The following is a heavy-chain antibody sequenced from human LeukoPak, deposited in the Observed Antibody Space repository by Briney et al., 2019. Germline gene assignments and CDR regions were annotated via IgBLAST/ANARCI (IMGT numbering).Heavy chain of an antibody. D-gene: IGHD2-2*01. CDR1: GFTFSSYA. Sequence: GGPLRLSCAASGFTFSSYAMSWVRQAPGKGLEWVSAISGSGGSTYYADSVKGRFTISRDNSKNTLYLQMNSQRAEDTAVYYCAKHRIVVVPAAMGTWGQGTLVTVSS. J-gene: IGHJ5*02. V-gene: IGHV3-23*01. CDR2: ISGSGGST. CDR3: AKHRIVVVPAAMGT.